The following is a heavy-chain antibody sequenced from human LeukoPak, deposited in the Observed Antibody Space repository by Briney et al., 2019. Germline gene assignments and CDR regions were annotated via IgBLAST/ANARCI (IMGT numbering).Heavy chain of an antibody. V-gene: IGHV4-59*01. D-gene: IGHD5-24*01. J-gene: IGHJ4*02. CDR2: IYYSGNT. CDR3: HYRRNGNNYHDF. Sequence: PSETLSLTCTVSGGSSSNSYWSWIRQPPGKGLQWIGYIYYSGNTNYNPSLKSRVTISVDTSKNQFSLKLNSVTAADTAVYYCHYRRNGNNYHDFWGQGTLVTVSS. CDR1: GGSSSNSY.